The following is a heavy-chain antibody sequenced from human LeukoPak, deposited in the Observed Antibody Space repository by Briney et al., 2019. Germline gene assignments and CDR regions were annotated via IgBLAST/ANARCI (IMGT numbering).Heavy chain of an antibody. CDR3: ARPSRYCSGGSCYSGLWDY. D-gene: IGHD2-15*01. V-gene: IGHV1-2*02. CDR2: INPNSGGT. J-gene: IGHJ4*02. Sequence: ASVKVSCKTSGYTFTRFGISWARQAPGQGLEWMGWINPNSGGTNYAQKFQGRVTMTRATSISTAYMELSRLRSDDTAVYYCARPSRYCSGGSCYSGLWDYWGQGTLVTVSS. CDR1: GYTFTRFG.